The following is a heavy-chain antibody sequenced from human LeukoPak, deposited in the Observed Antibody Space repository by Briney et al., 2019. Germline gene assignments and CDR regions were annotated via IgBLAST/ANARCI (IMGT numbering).Heavy chain of an antibody. Sequence: PRGSLRLSCAASGFTFSSYNMNWVRQAPGKGLEWVSYISSSSSIIYYADSVKGRFTISRDNAKNSLYLQMNSLRDEDTAMYYCARGHYDSGSTTPGHLGYWGQGTLVTVSS. CDR2: ISSSSSII. CDR3: ARGHYDSGSTTPGHLGY. V-gene: IGHV3-48*02. D-gene: IGHD3-10*01. J-gene: IGHJ4*02. CDR1: GFTFSSYN.